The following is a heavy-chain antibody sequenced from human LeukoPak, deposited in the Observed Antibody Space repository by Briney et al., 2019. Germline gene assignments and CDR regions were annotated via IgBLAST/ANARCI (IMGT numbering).Heavy chain of an antibody. Sequence: PGRSLRLSCAASGFMFSDYGMHWVRQAPGKGLEWVGRIKSKTDGGTTDYAAPVKGRITISRDDSKNTLFLQMNSLTTEDTAVYYCATDMNFYDSTGYIEYFQHWGQGTLVTVSS. CDR2: IKSKTDGGTT. V-gene: IGHV3-15*01. CDR1: GFMFSDYG. J-gene: IGHJ1*01. D-gene: IGHD3-22*01. CDR3: ATDMNFYDSTGYIEYFQH.